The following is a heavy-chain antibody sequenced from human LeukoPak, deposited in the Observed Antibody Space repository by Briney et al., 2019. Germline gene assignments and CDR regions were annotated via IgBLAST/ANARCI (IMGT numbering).Heavy chain of an antibody. V-gene: IGHV3-11*04. Sequence: GGSLRLSCAASGFPFSAYYMSWLRQAPGKGLEWISHISGSGDTIYYADSVKGRFTISRDNTKNSLYLQMNSLRAEDTAVYYCARGLDDYGDYLYFDYWGQGTLVTVSS. J-gene: IGHJ4*02. CDR1: GFPFSAYY. D-gene: IGHD4-17*01. CDR2: ISGSGDTI. CDR3: ARGLDDYGDYLYFDY.